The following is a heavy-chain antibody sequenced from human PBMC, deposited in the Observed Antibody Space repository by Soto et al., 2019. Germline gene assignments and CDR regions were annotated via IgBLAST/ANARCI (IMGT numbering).Heavy chain of an antibody. V-gene: IGHV1-18*01. J-gene: IGHJ6*02. CDR1: GYTFSNYG. D-gene: IGHD5-18*01. CDR2: ISGYNGNT. CDR3: ARDPGFGFGYSYALDMDV. Sequence: QVQLVQSGAEVKKPGASVKVSCKASGYTFSNYGISWVRQGPGQGLEWMGWISGYNGNTHYEEKVQDRIKMTTDIRTSTTYLELRSLRCDDTDVYFCARDPGFGFGYSYALDMDVWGQGTTVTVSS.